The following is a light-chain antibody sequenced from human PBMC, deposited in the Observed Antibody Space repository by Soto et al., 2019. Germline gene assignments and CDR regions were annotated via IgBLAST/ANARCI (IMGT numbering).Light chain of an antibody. V-gene: IGKV1-6*01. CDR1: QAIRSD. J-gene: IGKJ2*01. Sequence: AIQMTQSPSSLYVSVGDRVTITCRASQAIRSDLAWYQQQPGKAPKLLIYAASTLKSGVPSRFSGRGSGTDFTITISSLQPEDFATYYCLHDDNYPPTFGQGTKLEIK. CDR2: AAS. CDR3: LHDDNYPPT.